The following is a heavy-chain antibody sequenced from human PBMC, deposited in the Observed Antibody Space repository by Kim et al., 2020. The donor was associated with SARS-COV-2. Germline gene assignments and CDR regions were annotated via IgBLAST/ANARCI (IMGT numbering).Heavy chain of an antibody. CDR1: GFTFSSYA. Sequence: GGSLRLSCAASGFTFSSYAMSWVRQAPGKGLEWVSAISGSGGSTYYADSVKGRFTISRDNSKNTLYLQMNSLRAEDTAVYYCASFYGSGSYYNLGHYGMDVWGQGTTVTVSS. V-gene: IGHV3-23*01. CDR3: ASFYGSGSYYNLGHYGMDV. J-gene: IGHJ6*02. D-gene: IGHD3-10*01. CDR2: ISGSGGST.